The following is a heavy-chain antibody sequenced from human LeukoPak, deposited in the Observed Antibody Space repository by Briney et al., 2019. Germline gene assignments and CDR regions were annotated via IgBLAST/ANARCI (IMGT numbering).Heavy chain of an antibody. D-gene: IGHD2-15*01. V-gene: IGHV4-39*07. CDR3: ARDLGGYPFFMDV. CDR1: GGSIRSGDHY. CDR2: LDESGRP. Sequence: SETLSLTCSVSGGSIRSGDHYWAWVRQPPGKGLEFIGSLDESGRPYYNRPLKSRVSISGDTSGKQFSLNLTSVTAADTAVYFCARDLGGYPFFMDVWGRGTTVIVSS. J-gene: IGHJ6*03.